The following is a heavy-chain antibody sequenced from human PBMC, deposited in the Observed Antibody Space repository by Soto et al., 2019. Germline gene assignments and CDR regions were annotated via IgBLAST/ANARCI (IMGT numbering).Heavy chain of an antibody. D-gene: IGHD2-21*02. Sequence: ASVKVSCKASGYTFTSYAMHWVRQAPGQRLEWMGWINAGNGNTKYSQKFQGRVTITRDTSASTAYMELSSLRSEDTAVCYCARGRRTFCGGDCYHYDYWGQGTLVTVSS. CDR2: INAGNGNT. J-gene: IGHJ4*02. V-gene: IGHV1-3*01. CDR1: GYTFTSYA. CDR3: ARGRRTFCGGDCYHYDY.